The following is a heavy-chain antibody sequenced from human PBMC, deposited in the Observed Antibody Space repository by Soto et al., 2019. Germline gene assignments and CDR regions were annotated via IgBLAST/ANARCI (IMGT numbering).Heavy chain of an antibody. CDR3: ARGYGGEVAANWFDP. V-gene: IGHV3-53*01. Sequence: EVQLVESGGGLIQPGGSLRLSCVASGFTVSSNYMTWVRQAPGKGLEWVSVIHSDGATYYADSVKGRFTISRDTSQNTLHLQMSSMRGEDTALYYCARGYGGEVAANWFDPRGQGTLVTVSS. CDR2: IHSDGAT. D-gene: IGHD3-16*01. CDR1: GFTVSSNY. J-gene: IGHJ5*02.